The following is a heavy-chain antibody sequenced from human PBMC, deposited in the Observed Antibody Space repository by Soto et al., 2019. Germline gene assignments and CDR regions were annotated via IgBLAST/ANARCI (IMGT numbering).Heavy chain of an antibody. J-gene: IGHJ1*01. V-gene: IGHV1-69*12. CDR1: GGTFSNYA. Sequence: QVQLVQSGAEVKKPGSSVKVSCKASGGTFSNYALSWVRQAPGQGLEWMGDIIPIFGTTNNAQKFQGRVTITADEATSTAYMGLSSLRSEDTAVYYCASRGGRDYYDTSGYGWGQGTLVTVSS. CDR3: ASRGGRDYYDTSGYG. D-gene: IGHD3-22*01. CDR2: IIPIFGTT.